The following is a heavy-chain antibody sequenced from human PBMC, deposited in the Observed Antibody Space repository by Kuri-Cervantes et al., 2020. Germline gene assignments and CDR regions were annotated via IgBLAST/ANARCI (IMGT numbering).Heavy chain of an antibody. CDR3: ARDPLGYSYGYYFDY. D-gene: IGHD5-18*01. J-gene: IGHJ4*02. CDR2: IYYSGST. V-gene: IGHV4-31*03. CDR1: GGSISSGGYY. Sequence: LRLSCTVSGGSISSGGYYWSWIRQHPGKGLEWIGYIYYSGSTYYNPSLKSRVTISVDTSKNQFSLKLSSVTAADTAVYYCARDPLGYSYGYYFDYWGQGTLVTVSS.